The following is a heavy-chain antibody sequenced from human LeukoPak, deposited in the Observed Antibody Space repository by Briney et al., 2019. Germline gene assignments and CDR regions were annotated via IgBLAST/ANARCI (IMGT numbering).Heavy chain of an antibody. J-gene: IGHJ6*02. CDR1: GYTLTELS. D-gene: IGHD1-26*01. V-gene: IGHV1-24*01. CDR2: FDPEDGET. Sequence: ASVKVSCKVSGYTLTELSMHWVRQAPGKGLEWMGGFDPEDGETIYAQKFQGRVTMTEDTSTDTAYMELSSLRSEDTAVYYCARWGGSYPLDYYYYGMDVWGQGTTVTVSS. CDR3: ARWGGSYPLDYYYYGMDV.